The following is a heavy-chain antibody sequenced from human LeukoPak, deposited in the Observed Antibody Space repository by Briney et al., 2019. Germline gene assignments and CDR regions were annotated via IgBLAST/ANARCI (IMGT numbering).Heavy chain of an antibody. J-gene: IGHJ3*02. Sequence: GGSLRLSCAASGFTFSSYGMHWVRQAPGKGLEWVADISYDGSNKYYADSVKGRFTISRDNSKNTLYLQMNSLRAEDTAVYYCAKVLSGLRYFDWLSDAFDIWGQGTMVTVSS. V-gene: IGHV3-30*18. CDR2: ISYDGSNK. D-gene: IGHD3-9*01. CDR3: AKVLSGLRYFDWLSDAFDI. CDR1: GFTFSSYG.